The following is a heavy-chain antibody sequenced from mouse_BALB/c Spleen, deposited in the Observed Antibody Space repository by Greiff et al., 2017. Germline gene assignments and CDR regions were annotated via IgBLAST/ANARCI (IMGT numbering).Heavy chain of an antibody. Sequence: EVQLQQSGPELVKPGASVKISCKASGYSFTGYYMHWVKQSHVKSLEWIGRINPYNGATSYNQNFKDKASLTVDKSSSTAYMELHSLTSEDSAVYYCATVDPFAYWGQGTLVTVSA. CDR2: INPYNGAT. CDR1: GYSFTGYY. D-gene: IGHD1-1*02. J-gene: IGHJ3*01. CDR3: ATVDPFAY. V-gene: IGHV1-31*01.